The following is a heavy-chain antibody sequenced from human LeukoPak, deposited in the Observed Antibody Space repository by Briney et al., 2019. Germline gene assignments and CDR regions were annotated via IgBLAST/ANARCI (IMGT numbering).Heavy chain of an antibody. D-gene: IGHD3-22*01. CDR3: ARDSIRSGNYRPVFSIGHFDY. V-gene: IGHV3-33*08. CDR2: VSFEGNTK. Sequence: GGSLRLSCAASGFTFSSHSMNWVRQAPGKGLEWVAVVSFEGNTKFYADSVKGRFTISRDNSKNTLYLQMNSLRSEDTAVYYCARDSIRSGNYRPVFSIGHFDYWGQGPLVTVSS. J-gene: IGHJ4*02. CDR1: GFTFSSHS.